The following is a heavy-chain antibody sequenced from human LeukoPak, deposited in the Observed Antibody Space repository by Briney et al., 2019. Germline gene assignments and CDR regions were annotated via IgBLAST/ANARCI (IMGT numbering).Heavy chain of an antibody. CDR1: GYTFTSYY. CDR2: ISYDGSNK. CDR3: AKDTFGGGAFDI. D-gene: IGHD3-10*01. V-gene: IGHV3-30*18. J-gene: IGHJ3*02. Sequence: SCKASGYTFTSYYMHWVRQAPGKGLEWVAVISYDGSNKYYADSVKGRFTISRDNSKNTLYLQMNSLRAEDTAVYYCAKDTFGGGAFDIWGQGTMVTVSS.